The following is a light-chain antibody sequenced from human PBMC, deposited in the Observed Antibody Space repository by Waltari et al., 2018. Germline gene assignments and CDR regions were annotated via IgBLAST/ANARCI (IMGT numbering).Light chain of an antibody. CDR3: QHDYNPPWT. Sequence: DIQMTQSPSSLSASVGDRVTVTCRASQGINKELSWYQQKPGKAPTLLIYGASTLQTVVSSRFSGSGSGTEFTLSTTSLQPEDVGTYYCQHDYNPPWTFGQGTKVEIK. CDR1: QGINKE. J-gene: IGKJ1*01. V-gene: IGKV1-27*01. CDR2: GAS.